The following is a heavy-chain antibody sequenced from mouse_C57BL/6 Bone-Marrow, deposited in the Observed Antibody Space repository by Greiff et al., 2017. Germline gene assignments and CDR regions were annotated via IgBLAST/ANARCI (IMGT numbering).Heavy chain of an antibody. V-gene: IGHV1-81*01. CDR2: IYPRSGNT. CDR3: ARCDYGIWYFDV. CDR1: GYTFTSYG. D-gene: IGHD2-4*01. Sequence: VQLVESGAELARPGASVKLSCKASGYTFTSYGISWVKQRTGQGLEWIGEIYPRSGNTYYNEKFKGKATLTADKSSSTAYMELRSLTSEDSAVYFCARCDYGIWYFDVWGTGTTVTVSS. J-gene: IGHJ1*03.